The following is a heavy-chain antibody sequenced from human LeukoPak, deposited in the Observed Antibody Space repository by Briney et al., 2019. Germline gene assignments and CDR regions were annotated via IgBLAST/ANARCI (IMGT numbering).Heavy chain of an antibody. D-gene: IGHD6-6*01. CDR1: GYTFTNHD. CDR2: MNPKSGNT. V-gene: IGHV1-8*01. J-gene: IGHJ6*03. CDR3: ASPSSSRSTYYYYYMDV. Sequence: ASVKVSCKASGYTFTNHDINWVRQASGQGLEWMGWMNPKSGNTGYLQKFQGRVTMTRDTSMSTAFMELSSLTSEDTAVYYCASPSSSRSTYYYYYMDVWGKGTTVTVSS.